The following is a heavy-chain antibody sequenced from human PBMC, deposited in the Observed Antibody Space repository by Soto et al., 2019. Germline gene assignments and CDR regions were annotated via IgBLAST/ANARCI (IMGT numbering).Heavy chain of an antibody. CDR2: ISSSSSYI. Sequence: GGSLRLSCAASGFTFSSYSMNWVRQAPGKGLEWVSSISSSSSYIYYADSVKGRFTISRDNAKNSLYLQMNSLRAEDTAVYYCARARESSWPKWFDPWGQGTLVTVSS. CDR1: GFTFSSYS. D-gene: IGHD6-13*01. CDR3: ARARESSWPKWFDP. J-gene: IGHJ5*02. V-gene: IGHV3-21*01.